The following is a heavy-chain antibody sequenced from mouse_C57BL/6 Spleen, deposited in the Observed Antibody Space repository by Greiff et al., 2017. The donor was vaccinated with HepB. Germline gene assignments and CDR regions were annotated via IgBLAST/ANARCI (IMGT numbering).Heavy chain of an antibody. CDR2: IYPGDGDT. D-gene: IGHD1-1*01. J-gene: IGHJ1*03. V-gene: IGHV1-80*01. Sequence: QVQLQQSGAELVKPGASVKISCKASGYAFSSYWMNWVKQRPGKGLEWIGQIYPGDGDTNYNGKFKGKATMTADKYSSTASMQLSSLISEDSVVYFCARGRIYYGSSWYFDVWGTGTTVTVSS. CDR3: ARGRIYYGSSWYFDV. CDR1: GYAFSSYW.